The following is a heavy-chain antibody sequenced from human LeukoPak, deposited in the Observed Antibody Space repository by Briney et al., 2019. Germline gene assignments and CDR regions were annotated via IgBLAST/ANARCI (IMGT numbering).Heavy chain of an antibody. V-gene: IGHV3-33*01. CDR2: IWNDGSNK. CDR1: GFTFRNYG. Sequence: GGSLRLSCVTSGFTFRNYGMHWVRQAPGKGLEWVAVIWNDGSNKYYADSVKGRFIISREDSKNTLYLQMNSLRDEETAVYYXXXAXXXXXXYXXGMGVWGQGTTVIVSS. J-gene: IGHJ6*02. CDR3: XXAXXXXXXYXXGMGV.